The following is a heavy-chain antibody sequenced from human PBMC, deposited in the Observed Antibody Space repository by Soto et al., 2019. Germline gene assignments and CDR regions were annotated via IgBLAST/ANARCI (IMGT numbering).Heavy chain of an antibody. CDR1: GFTFSSYA. D-gene: IGHD5-18*01. CDR3: ARARGYSYGDGMDV. Sequence: QVQLVESGGGVVQPGRSLRLSCAASGFTFSSYAMHWVRQAPGKGLEWVAVISYDGSNKYYADSVKGRFTISRDNSKNTLYLQRNSLRAEDTAVYYCARARGYSYGDGMDVWGQGTTVTVSS. V-gene: IGHV3-30-3*01. J-gene: IGHJ6*02. CDR2: ISYDGSNK.